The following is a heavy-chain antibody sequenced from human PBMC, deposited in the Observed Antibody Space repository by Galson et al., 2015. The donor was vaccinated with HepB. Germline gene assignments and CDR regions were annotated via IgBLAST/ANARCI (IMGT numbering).Heavy chain of an antibody. CDR3: AKDPAGEGEIPWLQFTGAFDY. J-gene: IGHJ4*02. Sequence: SLRLSCAASGFTFSSYAMSWVRQAPGKGLEWVSAISGSGGSTYYADSVKGRFTISRDNSKNTLYLQMNSLRAEDTAVYYCAKDPAGEGEIPWLQFTGAFDYWGQGTLVTVSS. V-gene: IGHV3-23*01. D-gene: IGHD5-24*01. CDR1: GFTFSSYA. CDR2: ISGSGGST.